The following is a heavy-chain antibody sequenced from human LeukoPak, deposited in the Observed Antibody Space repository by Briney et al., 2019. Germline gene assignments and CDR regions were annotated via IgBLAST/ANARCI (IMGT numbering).Heavy chain of an antibody. Sequence: PGGSLRLSCAASGFTFSSYAMSWVRQAPGKGLERVSAISGSGGSTYYADSVKGRFTISRDNSKNTLYLQMNSLRDEDTAIYYCAKGQGYNYGDSIDYWGQGTLVTVSS. D-gene: IGHD5-18*01. V-gene: IGHV3-23*01. CDR3: AKGQGYNYGDSIDY. J-gene: IGHJ4*02. CDR2: ISGSGGST. CDR1: GFTFSSYA.